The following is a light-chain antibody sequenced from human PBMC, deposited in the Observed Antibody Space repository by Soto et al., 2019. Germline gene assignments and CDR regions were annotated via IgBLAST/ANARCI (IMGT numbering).Light chain of an antibody. V-gene: IGKV3-15*01. CDR3: QQYYNWPRT. J-gene: IGKJ1*01. Sequence: EIVMTQSPATLSVSPGEGVTLSCRAGQSVRSNLAWYQQKPGQAPRLLIYGASTSATGIPARFSGSGSGTEFTLSISSLQSEDFAVYYCQQYYNWPRTFGQGTKVEI. CDR1: QSVRSN. CDR2: GAS.